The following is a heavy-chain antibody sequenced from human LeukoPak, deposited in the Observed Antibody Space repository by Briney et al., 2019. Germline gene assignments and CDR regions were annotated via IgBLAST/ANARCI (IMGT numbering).Heavy chain of an antibody. CDR1: GFTFSSYG. J-gene: IGHJ4*02. D-gene: IGHD6-13*01. CDR2: ISYDGSNK. V-gene: IGHV3-30*03. CDR3: ARVSIAAADSLSYFDY. Sequence: GGSLRLSCAASGFTFSSYGMHWVRQAPGKGLEWVAVISYDGSNKYYADSVKGRFTISRDNSKNTLYLQMNSLRAEDTAVYYCARVSIAAADSLSYFDYWGQGTLVTVSS.